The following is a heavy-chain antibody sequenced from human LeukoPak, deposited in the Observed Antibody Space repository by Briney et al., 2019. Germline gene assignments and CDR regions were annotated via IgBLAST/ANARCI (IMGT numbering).Heavy chain of an antibody. CDR3: ASIPQLLQRGYSYGQPT. V-gene: IGHV4-34*01. CDR1: GGSFSNYY. J-gene: IGHJ4*02. Sequence: PSETLSLTCAVYGGSFSNYYWSWIRQPPGKGLEWIGEINHSGSTNYNPSLKSRVTISVDTSKNQFSLKLSSVTAADTAVYYCASIPQLLQRGYSYGQPTWGQGTLVTVSS. CDR2: INHSGST. D-gene: IGHD5-18*01.